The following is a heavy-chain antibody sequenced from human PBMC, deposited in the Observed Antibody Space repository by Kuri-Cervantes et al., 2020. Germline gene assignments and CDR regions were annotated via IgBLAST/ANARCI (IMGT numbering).Heavy chain of an antibody. Sequence: GESLKISCAASGFTFSSYATSWVRQAPGKGLEWVSAISGSGGSTYYADSVKGRFTISRDNSKDTLYLQMNSLRAEDTAIYYCAKEPGEWSSIHYWFDPWGQGTLVTVSS. V-gene: IGHV3-23*01. CDR2: ISGSGGST. CDR3: AKEPGEWSSIHYWFDP. J-gene: IGHJ5*02. D-gene: IGHD3-10*01. CDR1: GFTFSSYA.